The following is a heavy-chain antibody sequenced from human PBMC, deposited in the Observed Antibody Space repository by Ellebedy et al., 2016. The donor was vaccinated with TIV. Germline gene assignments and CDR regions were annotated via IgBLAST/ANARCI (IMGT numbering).Heavy chain of an antibody. J-gene: IGHJ4*02. CDR2: MKPDGSEI. CDR3: ARDTYRGHDY. V-gene: IGHV3-7*03. Sequence: GESLKISCSASGFTFNIYAMSWVRQAPGKGLEWVANMKPDGSEIYYVDSVKGRFTISRDNAKSALYLQMNNLRAEDTAVYYCARDTYRGHDYWGQGTLVTVSS. D-gene: IGHD5-12*01. CDR1: GFTFNIYA.